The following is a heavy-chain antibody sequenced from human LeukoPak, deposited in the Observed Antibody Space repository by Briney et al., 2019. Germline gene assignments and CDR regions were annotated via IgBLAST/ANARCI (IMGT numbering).Heavy chain of an antibody. Sequence: GSLRLSCAASGFTVSSNYMSWVRQAPGKGLEWIGEINHSGSTNYNPSLKSRVTISVDTSKNQFSLKLSSVTAADTAVYYCARDRNNDFWSGLYAQNYYYMDVWGKGTTVTVSS. CDR1: GFTVSSNY. J-gene: IGHJ6*03. CDR2: INHSGST. D-gene: IGHD3-3*01. CDR3: ARDRNNDFWSGLYAQNYYYMDV. V-gene: IGHV4-34*01.